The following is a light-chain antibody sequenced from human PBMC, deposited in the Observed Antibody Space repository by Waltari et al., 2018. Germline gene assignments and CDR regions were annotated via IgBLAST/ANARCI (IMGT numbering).Light chain of an antibody. V-gene: IGKV4-1*01. J-gene: IGKJ2*01. CDR3: QQCYSTPYT. CDR1: QNLLYNSDNKNY. Sequence: DIVMTQSPDSLAVSLGDRVTINCRSRQNLLYNSDNKNYFAWFQQKPGQPPKLLIYWASTRESGVPDRFSGSGSGTEFTLTISSLQAADVAVYYCQQCYSTPYTFGQGTKLEIK. CDR2: WAS.